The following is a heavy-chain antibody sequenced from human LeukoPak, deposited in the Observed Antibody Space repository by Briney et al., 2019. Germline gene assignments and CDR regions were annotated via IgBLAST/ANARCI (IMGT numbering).Heavy chain of an antibody. V-gene: IGHV4-61*02. Sequence: SETLSLTCTVSGGSISSGSYYWSWIRQPAGKGLEWIGRIYTSGSTNYNPSLKSRVTISVDTSKNQFSLKLSSVTAADTAVYYCARTSVYGDYPFDYWGQGTLVTVSS. CDR2: IYTSGST. J-gene: IGHJ4*02. CDR1: GGSISSGSYY. D-gene: IGHD4-17*01. CDR3: ARTSVYGDYPFDY.